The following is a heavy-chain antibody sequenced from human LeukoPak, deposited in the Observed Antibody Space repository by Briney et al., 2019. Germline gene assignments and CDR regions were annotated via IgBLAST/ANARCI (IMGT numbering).Heavy chain of an antibody. CDR3: ARKGGWPYYYYYMDV. V-gene: IGHV4-4*07. J-gene: IGHJ6*03. CDR2: IYTSGST. CDR1: GGSISSYY. D-gene: IGHD6-19*01. Sequence: SETLSLTCTVSGGSISSYYWSWIRQPAGKGLEWIGRIYTSGSTNYNPSLKSRVTISVDTSKNQFSLKLSSVTAADTAVYYCARKGGWPYYYYYMDVWGKGTTVTISS.